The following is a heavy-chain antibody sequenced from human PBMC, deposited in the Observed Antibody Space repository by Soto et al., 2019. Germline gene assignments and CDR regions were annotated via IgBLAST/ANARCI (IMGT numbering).Heavy chain of an antibody. V-gene: IGHV4-30-4*01. CDR3: ARAPTWTHNWIDP. CDR1: GGSISSGDYY. CDR2: IYYSGST. D-gene: IGHD3-3*01. J-gene: IGHJ5*02. Sequence: PSETLSLACTVSGGSISSGDYYWSWIRQPPGKGLEWIGYIYYSGSTYYNPSLKSRVTISVDTSKNQFSLKLSSVTAADTAVYYCARAPTWTHNWIDPWGQGTLVTVSS.